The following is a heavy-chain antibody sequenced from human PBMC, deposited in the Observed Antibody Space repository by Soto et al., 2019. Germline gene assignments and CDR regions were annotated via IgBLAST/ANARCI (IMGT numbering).Heavy chain of an antibody. Sequence: QVQLVESGGGVVQPGRSLRLSCAASGFTFSSYAMHWVRQAPGKGLEWVAIISYDGSNKYYADSVKGRFTISRDNSKNTLYLQMNSLRAEDTDVYYCARGYRDDNYFVYWGQGTMVTVSS. CDR1: GFTFSSYA. J-gene: IGHJ4*02. CDR2: ISYDGSNK. D-gene: IGHD3-9*01. V-gene: IGHV3-30-3*01. CDR3: ARGYRDDNYFVY.